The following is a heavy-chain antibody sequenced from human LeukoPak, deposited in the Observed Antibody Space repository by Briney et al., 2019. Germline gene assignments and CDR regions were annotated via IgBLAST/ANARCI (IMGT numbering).Heavy chain of an antibody. CDR1: GGSISSYY. D-gene: IGHD3-10*01. CDR2: IYYSGST. V-gene: IGHV4-59*12. Sequence: SETLSLTCTVSGGSISSYYWSWIRQPPGKGLEWIGYIYYSGSTNYNPSLKSRVTISVDTSKNQFSLKLSSVTAADTAVYYCARDGVSREFRVWGQGTLVTVSS. J-gene: IGHJ4*02. CDR3: ARDGVSREFRV.